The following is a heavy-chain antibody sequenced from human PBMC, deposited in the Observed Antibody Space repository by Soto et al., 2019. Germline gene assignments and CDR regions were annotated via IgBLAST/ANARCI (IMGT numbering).Heavy chain of an antibody. V-gene: IGHV4-59*02. Sequence: SEPLSLTCTVSGSSVPTYYWSWIRQPPGKGMEWIGYLYHSGITSYNPSLKSRVTMSVDMSKNQFSLTLTSVTAADTAVYYSGRGNDYTQNASYHYGLDVWGQGTTVTVSS. CDR2: LYHSGIT. CDR3: GRGNDYTQNASYHYGLDV. J-gene: IGHJ6*02. CDR1: GSSVPTYY. D-gene: IGHD4-4*01.